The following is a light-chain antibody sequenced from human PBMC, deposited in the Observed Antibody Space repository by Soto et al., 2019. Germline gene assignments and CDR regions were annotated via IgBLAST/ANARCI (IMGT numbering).Light chain of an antibody. CDR2: GAS. V-gene: IGKV3-20*01. CDR3: QQYGRSPPFT. J-gene: IGKJ2*01. Sequence: EIVLTQSPGTLSLSPGERATLSCRASQSVSSAYLACYQHKPGQAPRLLIYGASNRATGIPDRFSGSGSGTDFTLTISRLEPEDFAVYFCQQYGRSPPFTFGQGTKVEIK. CDR1: QSVSSAY.